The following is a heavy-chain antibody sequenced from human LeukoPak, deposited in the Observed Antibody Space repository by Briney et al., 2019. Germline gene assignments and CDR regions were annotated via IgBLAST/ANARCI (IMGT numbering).Heavy chain of an antibody. CDR3: AREATAGYSSSWYSYYYYYMDV. V-gene: IGHV3-30*04. Sequence: GGSLRLSCAASGFTFSSYAMHWVRQAPGKGLEWVAVISYDGSNKYYADSVKGRFTISRDDSKNTLYLQMNSLRAEDTAVYYCAREATAGYSSSWYSYYYYYMDVWGKGTTVTVSS. D-gene: IGHD6-13*01. CDR1: GFTFSSYA. CDR2: ISYDGSNK. J-gene: IGHJ6*03.